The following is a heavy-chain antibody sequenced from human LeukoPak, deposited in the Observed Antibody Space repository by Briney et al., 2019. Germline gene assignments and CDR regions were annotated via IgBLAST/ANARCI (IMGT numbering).Heavy chain of an antibody. D-gene: IGHD1-26*01. V-gene: IGHV3-33*06. CDR1: GFTFSSYG. J-gene: IGHJ4*02. CDR2: IWYDGSNK. Sequence: GGSLRLSCAASGFTFSSYGMHWVRQAPGKGLEWVAVIWYDGSNKYYADPVKGRFTISRDNSKNTLYLQMNSLRAEDTAVYYCAKDGRYSGSFFYFDYWGQGTLVTVSS. CDR3: AKDGRYSGSFFYFDY.